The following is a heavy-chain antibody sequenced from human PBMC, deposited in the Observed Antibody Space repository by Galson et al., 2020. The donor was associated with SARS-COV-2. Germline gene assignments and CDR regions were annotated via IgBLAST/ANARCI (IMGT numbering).Heavy chain of an antibody. Sequence: GESLKISCAASGFTFSSYAMSWVRQAPGKGLEWVSAISGSGGSTYYADSVKGRFTISRDNSKNTLSLQMNSLRAEDTAVYYCAKDLSQYCSSTSCYYYYYGMDVWGRGTTVTVSS. D-gene: IGHD2-2*01. J-gene: IGHJ6*02. CDR1: GFTFSSYA. CDR3: AKDLSQYCSSTSCYYYYYGMDV. V-gene: IGHV3-23*01. CDR2: ISGSGGST.